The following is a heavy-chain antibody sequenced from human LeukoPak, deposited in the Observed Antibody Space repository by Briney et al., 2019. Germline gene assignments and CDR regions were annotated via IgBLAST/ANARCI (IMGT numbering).Heavy chain of an antibody. CDR2: IYWNDDK. Sequence: SGPTLVNPTQTLTLTCTCSVFAFSSRGVGLGWIRQPPGKALEWLALIYWNDDKRYSPSLKSRLTITKDTSKNQVVLTMTNMDPVDTATYYCAHATTAILDYWGQGTLVTVSS. CDR1: VFAFSSRGVG. D-gene: IGHD2-2*02. V-gene: IGHV2-5*01. J-gene: IGHJ4*02. CDR3: AHATTAILDY.